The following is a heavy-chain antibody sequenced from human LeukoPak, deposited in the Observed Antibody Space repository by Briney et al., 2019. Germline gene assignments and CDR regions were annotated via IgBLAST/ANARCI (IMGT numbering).Heavy chain of an antibody. J-gene: IGHJ5*02. D-gene: IGHD2-2*01. Sequence: SETLSLTCTVSGGSISSYYWSWIRQPPGKGLEWIGYIYYSGSTNYNPSLKSRVTISVDTSKNQFSLKLSSVTAADTAVYYCARTRPGNLRCCSSTSCYAGNWFDPWGQGTLVTVSS. V-gene: IGHV4-59*01. CDR3: ARTRPGNLRCCSSTSCYAGNWFDP. CDR1: GGSISSYY. CDR2: IYYSGST.